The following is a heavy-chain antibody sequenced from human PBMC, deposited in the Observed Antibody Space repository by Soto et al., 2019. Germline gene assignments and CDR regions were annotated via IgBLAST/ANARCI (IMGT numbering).Heavy chain of an antibody. Sequence: EVQLLESGGGLVLPGGSLRLSCAGSGFTPTTTPLSWVRQAPGKGLEWVTTISGTASRTYYVDSVKGRFFISRDNSKNSLFLEMNSLRVEDTAVYYCARDSDCHSTSCFFPPHVWGQGTTVTVSS. V-gene: IGHV3-23*01. D-gene: IGHD2-2*01. CDR2: ISGTASRT. CDR1: GFTPTTTP. J-gene: IGHJ6*02. CDR3: ARDSDCHSTSCFFPPHV.